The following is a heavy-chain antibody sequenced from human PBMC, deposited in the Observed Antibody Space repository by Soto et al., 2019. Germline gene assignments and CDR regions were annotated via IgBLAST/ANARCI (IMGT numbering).Heavy chain of an antibody. CDR2: IFDSGST. CDR3: AREIMPLTNDWYFDL. D-gene: IGHD2-8*01. Sequence: SETLSLTCTVSGGSISGGGHSWSWIRQPPGKGLEWIGHIFDSGSTYYNPSLKSRLTISVDTSKNQFSLRLSSVTAADTAVYYCAREIMPLTNDWYFDLWGRGTLVTVSS. V-gene: IGHV4-30-4*01. CDR1: GGSISGGGHS. J-gene: IGHJ2*01.